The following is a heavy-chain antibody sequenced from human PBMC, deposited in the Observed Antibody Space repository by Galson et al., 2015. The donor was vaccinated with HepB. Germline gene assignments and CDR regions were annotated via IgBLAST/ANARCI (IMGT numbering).Heavy chain of an antibody. V-gene: IGHV3-53*01. D-gene: IGHD6-19*01. CDR3: ARDQVGSGWYRGAFDI. J-gene: IGHJ3*02. CDR2: IYSGGST. Sequence: SLRLSCAASGFTVSSNYMSWVRQAPGKGLEWVSVIYSGGSTYYADSVKGRFTISRDNSKNTLYLQMNSLRAEDTAVYYCARDQVGSGWYRGAFDIWGQGTMVTVSS. CDR1: GFTVSSNY.